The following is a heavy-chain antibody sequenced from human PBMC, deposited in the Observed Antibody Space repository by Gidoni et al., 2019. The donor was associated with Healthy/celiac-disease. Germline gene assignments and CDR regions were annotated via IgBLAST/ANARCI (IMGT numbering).Heavy chain of an antibody. D-gene: IGHD3-10*01. J-gene: IGHJ5*02. CDR2: ISYDGRNK. V-gene: IGHV3-30*18. Sequence: QVQLVESGGGVVQPGRSLRLSCAASAFTFSSYGMPWVRQAPGKGLEWVAVISYDGRNKYYADSVKGRFTISRDNSKNTLYLQMNSLRAEDTAVYYCAKDFSPPRSEASPGLLWFGELWRALDPWGQGTLVTVSS. CDR1: AFTFSSYG. CDR3: AKDFSPPRSEASPGLLWFGELWRALDP.